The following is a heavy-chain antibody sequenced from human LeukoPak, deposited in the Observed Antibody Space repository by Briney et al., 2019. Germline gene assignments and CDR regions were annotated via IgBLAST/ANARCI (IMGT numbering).Heavy chain of an antibody. CDR3: TSWDSESFDY. CDR2: IKSKADGGTT. V-gene: IGHV3-15*01. Sequence: GGSLRLSCAASGFTFSSYAMHWVRQAPGKGLEWVGRIKSKADGGTTTYAAPVKGRFTISRDDSKNTLFLQMNSLKTEDTAVYYCTSWDSESFDYWGQGTLVTVSS. J-gene: IGHJ4*02. CDR1: GFTFSSYA. D-gene: IGHD1-26*01.